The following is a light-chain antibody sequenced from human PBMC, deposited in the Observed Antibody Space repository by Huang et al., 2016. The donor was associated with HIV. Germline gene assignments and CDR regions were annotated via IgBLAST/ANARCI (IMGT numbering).Light chain of an antibody. CDR3: QQRSNWA. Sequence: EIVLTQSPATLSLSPGERATLSCRASQSVSSYLAWYQQKPGQAPRRLIYDASNRATGIPARFSGSGSGTDFTLSISSLEPEDFAVYYCQQRSNWAFGGGTKVEI. J-gene: IGKJ4*01. V-gene: IGKV3-11*01. CDR2: DAS. CDR1: QSVSSY.